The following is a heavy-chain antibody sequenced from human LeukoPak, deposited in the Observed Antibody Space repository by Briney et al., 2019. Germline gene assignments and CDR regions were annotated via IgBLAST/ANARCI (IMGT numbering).Heavy chain of an antibody. CDR1: GFTFSSHG. V-gene: IGHV3-30*03. D-gene: IGHD4-17*01. Sequence: GRSLRLSCAASGFTFSSHGMHWVRQAPGKGLEWVAVISYDGSNKYYADSVKGRFTISRDNSKNTLYLQMNSLRAEDTAVYYCARDRTVTTFYYYYYGMDVWGQGTTVTVSS. CDR2: ISYDGSNK. J-gene: IGHJ6*02. CDR3: ARDRTVTTFYYYYYGMDV.